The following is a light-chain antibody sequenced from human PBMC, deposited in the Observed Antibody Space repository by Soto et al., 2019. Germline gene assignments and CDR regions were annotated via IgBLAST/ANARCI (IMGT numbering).Light chain of an antibody. CDR2: TNT. CDR1: SSNIGAGYG. J-gene: IGLJ1*01. CDR3: QSYDSRLSAYV. Sequence: QSVLTQPPSVSGAPGQRVTISCTGSSSNIGAGYGVHWYLQLPGTAPKLLIYTNTNRPSGVPDRFSGSKSGASASLAITGLQTEDEADYYCQSYDSRLSAYVFGTGTKVTVL. V-gene: IGLV1-40*01.